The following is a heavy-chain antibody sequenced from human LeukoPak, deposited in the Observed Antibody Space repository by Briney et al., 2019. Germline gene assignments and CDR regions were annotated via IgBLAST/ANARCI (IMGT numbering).Heavy chain of an antibody. CDR3: ARDRAPVTMIRGAPGGFDP. CDR1: GGLISSQF. Sequence: PETLSLTCTVSGGLISSQFWSWIRQPPGKGLEGMGYMFYSGSTNYNPSLKSRVTIAVDASKNQFSLKLTSVSAAVTAVYYCARDRAPVTMIRGAPGGFDPCGQGTLVTVSS. CDR2: MFYSGST. V-gene: IGHV4-59*11. J-gene: IGHJ5*02. D-gene: IGHD3-10*01.